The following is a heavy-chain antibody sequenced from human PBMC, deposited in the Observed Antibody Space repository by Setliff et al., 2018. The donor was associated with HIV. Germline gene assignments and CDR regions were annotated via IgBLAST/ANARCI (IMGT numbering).Heavy chain of an antibody. CDR2: ISRSGST. CDR1: GGSFNGYS. CDR3: ARTMAVPATQPFDY. V-gene: IGHV4-34*01. D-gene: IGHD2-15*01. J-gene: IGHJ4*02. Sequence: SETLSLTCAVYGGSFNGYSWSWMRQPPGKGLEWIGEISRSGSTTYHPSLKSRLTISVDASKRHFSLKLSSVTAAGTAVYYCARTMAVPATQPFDYWGQGTLVTVSS.